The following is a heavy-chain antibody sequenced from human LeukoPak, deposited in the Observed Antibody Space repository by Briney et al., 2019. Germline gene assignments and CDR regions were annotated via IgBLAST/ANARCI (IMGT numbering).Heavy chain of an antibody. CDR3: AREGGYLYYFDY. D-gene: IGHD5-18*01. CDR1: GFTFSSYA. V-gene: IGHV3-30-3*01. J-gene: IGHJ4*02. CDR2: ISYDGSNK. Sequence: GRSLRLSCAASGFTFSSYAMLWVRQAPGKGLEWVAVISYDGSNKYYADSVKGRFTISRDNSKNTLYLQMNSLRAEDTAVYYCAREGGYLYYFDYWGQGTLVTVSS.